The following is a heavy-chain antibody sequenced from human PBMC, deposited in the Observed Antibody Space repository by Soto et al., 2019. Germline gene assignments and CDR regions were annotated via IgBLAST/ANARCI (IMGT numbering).Heavy chain of an antibody. V-gene: IGHV4-30-4*01. CDR3: ARSSVRGWSY. CDR2: IYYSGST. CDR1: GGSISSGDYY. D-gene: IGHD3-10*02. Sequence: PSETLSLTCTVSGGSISSGDYYWSWIRQPPGKGLEWIGYIYYSGSTYYNPSLKSRVTISVDTSKNQFSLNLNSVTAADTAVYYCARSSVRGWSYWGQGTLVTVSS. J-gene: IGHJ4*02.